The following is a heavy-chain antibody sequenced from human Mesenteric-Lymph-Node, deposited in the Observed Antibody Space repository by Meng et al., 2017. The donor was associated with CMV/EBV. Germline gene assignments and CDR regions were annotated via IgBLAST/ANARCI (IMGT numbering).Heavy chain of an antibody. Sequence: GESLKISCAASGFTFSLYEMNWVRQAPGKGPEWVSFISRSGDNRKYADSVKGRFTISRDNAKNSLYLQMNSLRAEDTAVYYCARDPSGMDVWGQGTTVTVSS. CDR1: GFTFSLYE. CDR2: ISRSGDNR. J-gene: IGHJ6*02. CDR3: ARDPSGMDV. V-gene: IGHV3-48*03.